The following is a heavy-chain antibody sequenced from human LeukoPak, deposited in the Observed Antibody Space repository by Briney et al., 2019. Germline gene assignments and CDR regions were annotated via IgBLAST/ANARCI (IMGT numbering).Heavy chain of an antibody. CDR2: TSSTGSIT. D-gene: IGHD1-26*01. J-gene: IGHJ4*02. CDR1: GFTFRKYA. V-gene: IGHV3-23*01. Sequence: PGGSLRLSCAASGFTFRKYAMSWVRQAPGKGLEWVSITSSTGSITYYADSVKGRFTMSRDISNNTMFLQMNSLRVDDTAVYYCAKCESRVVGAGTDSWGQGILVTVSS. CDR3: AKCESRVVGAGTDS.